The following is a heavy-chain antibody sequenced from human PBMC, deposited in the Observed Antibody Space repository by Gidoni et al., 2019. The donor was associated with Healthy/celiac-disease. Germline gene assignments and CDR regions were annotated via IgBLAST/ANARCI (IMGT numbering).Heavy chain of an antibody. CDR2: IYTSGST. Sequence: QVQLQASGPGLVKPSETLSLTCTVSGGSISSYYWSWIRQPAGKGLEWIGRIYTSGSTNYNPSLKSRVTMSVDTSKNQFSLKLSSVTAADTAVYYCARGRFLEWSNYYFDYWGQGTLVTVSS. CDR3: ARGRFLEWSNYYFDY. J-gene: IGHJ4*02. CDR1: GGSISSYY. D-gene: IGHD3-3*01. V-gene: IGHV4-4*07.